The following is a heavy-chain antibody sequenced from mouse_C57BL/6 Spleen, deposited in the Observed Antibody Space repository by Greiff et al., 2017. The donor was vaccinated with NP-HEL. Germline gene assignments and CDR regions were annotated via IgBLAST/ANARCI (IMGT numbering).Heavy chain of an antibody. D-gene: IGHD2-3*01. CDR1: GYTFTSYG. Sequence: QVQLQQSGAELARPGASVKLSCKASGYTFTSYGISWVKQRTGQGLEWIGEIYPRSGNTYYNEKFKGKATLTADKSSSTAYMELRSLTSEDSAVYFCARPIYDGYSPYYFDYWGQGTTLTVSS. V-gene: IGHV1-81*01. J-gene: IGHJ2*01. CDR3: ARPIYDGYSPYYFDY. CDR2: IYPRSGNT.